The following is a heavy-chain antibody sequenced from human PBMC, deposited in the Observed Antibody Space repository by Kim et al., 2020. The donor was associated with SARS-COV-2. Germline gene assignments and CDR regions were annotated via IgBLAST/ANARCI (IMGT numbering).Heavy chain of an antibody. Sequence: DSVKGRFTISRDKSKNTLYLQMNSLRAEDTAAYYCAKVYYDSGSYSYAMDVWGQGTTVTVSS. CDR3: AKVYYDSGSYSYAMDV. J-gene: IGHJ6*02. V-gene: IGHV3-23*01. D-gene: IGHD3-22*01.